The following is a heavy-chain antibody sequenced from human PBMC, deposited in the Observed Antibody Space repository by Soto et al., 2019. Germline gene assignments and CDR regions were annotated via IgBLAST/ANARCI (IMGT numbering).Heavy chain of an antibody. CDR2: IYPGDSDT. D-gene: IGHD6-13*01. Sequence: PGESLKISCKGSGYSFTSYWIGWVRQMPGKGLEWMGIIYPGDSDTRYSPSFQGQVTISADKSISTAYLQWSSLKASDTAMYYCARGVSSSWYGSDYYYGMDVWGQGTTVTVSS. CDR3: ARGVSSSWYGSDYYYGMDV. V-gene: IGHV5-51*01. J-gene: IGHJ6*02. CDR1: GYSFTSYW.